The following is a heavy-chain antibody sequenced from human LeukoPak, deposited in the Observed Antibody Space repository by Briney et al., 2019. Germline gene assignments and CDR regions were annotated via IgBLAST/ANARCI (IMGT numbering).Heavy chain of an antibody. V-gene: IGHV3-23*01. D-gene: IGHD6-13*01. Sequence: PGGSLRLSCAASGFTFSSYAMSWVRQAPGKGLEWVSAISGSGGSTYYADSVKGRFTISRDNSKNTLYLQMNSLRAGGKAVYYWAKFPPGGGIAAAGTPYYFDYWGQGTLVTVSS. CDR3: AKFPPGGGIAAAGTPYYFDY. CDR2: ISGSGGST. CDR1: GFTFSSYA. J-gene: IGHJ4*02.